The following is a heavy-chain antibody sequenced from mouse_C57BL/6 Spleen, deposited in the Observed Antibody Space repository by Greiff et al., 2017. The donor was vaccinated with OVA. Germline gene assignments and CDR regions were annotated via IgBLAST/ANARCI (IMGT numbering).Heavy chain of an antibody. J-gene: IGHJ2*01. CDR3: AKIEELAYYFDF. Sequence: QVQLQQPGAELVKPGASVKMSCKASGYTFTSYWITWVKQRPGQGLEWIGDIYPGSGSTNYNEKFKSKGTLTVDTSSSTAYMQLSSLTSEDSAVYYCAKIEELAYYFDFWGQGTTPTVSS. D-gene: IGHD4-1*01. V-gene: IGHV1-55*01. CDR2: IYPGSGST. CDR1: GYTFTSYW.